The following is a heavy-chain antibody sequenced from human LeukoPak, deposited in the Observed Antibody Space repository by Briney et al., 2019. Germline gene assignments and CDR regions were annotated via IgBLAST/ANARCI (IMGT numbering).Heavy chain of an antibody. CDR2: ISGSGDNT. CDR3: AKGSYYDSSGSFYFDY. V-gene: IGHV3-23*01. CDR1: GFTFSSYA. D-gene: IGHD3-22*01. Sequence: GGSLRLSCAASGFTFSSYAMSWVRQAPGKGLEWVSGISGSGDNTYYADSVKGRFTISRDNSKNTLYVQVNSLGTEDTVAYYCAKGSYYDSSGSFYFDYWGQGTLVTVSS. J-gene: IGHJ4*02.